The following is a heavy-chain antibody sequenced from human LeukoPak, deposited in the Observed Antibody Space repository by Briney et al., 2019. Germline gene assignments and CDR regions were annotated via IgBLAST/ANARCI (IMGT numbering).Heavy chain of an antibody. Sequence: PSETLSLTCAVYGGSFSGYYWNWIRQPPGKGLEWIGEINHSGSTNYNPSLKSRVTISVDTSKNQFSLKLSSVTAADTAVYYCARGPAYCGGDCYFAFDIWGQGTMVTVSS. CDR3: ARGPAYCGGDCYFAFDI. V-gene: IGHV4-34*01. J-gene: IGHJ3*02. D-gene: IGHD2-21*02. CDR1: GGSFSGYY. CDR2: INHSGST.